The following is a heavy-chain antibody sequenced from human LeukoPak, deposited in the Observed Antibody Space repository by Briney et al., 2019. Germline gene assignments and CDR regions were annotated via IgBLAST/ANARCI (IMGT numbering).Heavy chain of an antibody. CDR3: ARSINYDFWSGYYRNNWFDP. Sequence: PSETLSLTCTVSGGSISSYYWSWIRQPAGKGLEWIGRIYTSGSTNYNPSLKSRVTMSVDTSKNQFSLKLSSVTAADTAVYYCARSINYDFWSGYYRNNWFDPWGQGTLVTVSS. D-gene: IGHD3-3*01. CDR1: GGSISSYY. CDR2: IYTSGST. V-gene: IGHV4-4*07. J-gene: IGHJ5*02.